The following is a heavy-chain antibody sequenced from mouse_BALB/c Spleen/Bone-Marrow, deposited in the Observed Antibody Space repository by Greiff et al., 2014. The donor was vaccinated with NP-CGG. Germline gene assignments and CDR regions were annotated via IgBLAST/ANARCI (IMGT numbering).Heavy chain of an antibody. CDR3: ARERNWDSFAY. V-gene: IGHV1-4*01. CDR1: GYTFTSYT. Sequence: QVQLQQSGAELARPGASVKMSCKASGYTFTSYTMHWVKQRPGQGLEWIGYINPSSGYTNYNQKFKDKATLTAGKSSSTAYMQLSSLTSEDSAVYYCARERNWDSFAYWGQGTLVTVSA. D-gene: IGHD4-1*01. J-gene: IGHJ3*01. CDR2: INPSSGYT.